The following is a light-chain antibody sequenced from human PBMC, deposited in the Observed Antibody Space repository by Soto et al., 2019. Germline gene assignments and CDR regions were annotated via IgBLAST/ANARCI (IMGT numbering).Light chain of an antibody. Sequence: QSVLTQLPSASGTPGQRVTISCSGSSSNIGSNTVNWYQQLPGTAPKLLIYSNNQRPSGVPDRFSGSKSGTSASLAISGLQSEDEADYYCAAWDDSLNGSWVFGGGTKLTVL. CDR1: SSNIGSNT. CDR2: SNN. J-gene: IGLJ3*02. CDR3: AAWDDSLNGSWV. V-gene: IGLV1-44*01.